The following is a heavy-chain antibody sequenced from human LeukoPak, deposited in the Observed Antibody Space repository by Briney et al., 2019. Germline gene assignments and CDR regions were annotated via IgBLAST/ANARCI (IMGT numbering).Heavy chain of an antibody. V-gene: IGHV1-46*03. Sequence: AAVKVSCKASGYTFTSYYMHWVRQAPGQGREGMGIINPSGGSTSYAQKFQGRVTMTRDTSTSTVYMELSSLRSEDTAVYYCARGFLEWLSPGTYNCFDPWGQGTLVTVSS. CDR2: INPSGGST. D-gene: IGHD3-3*01. CDR3: ARGFLEWLSPGTYNCFDP. CDR1: GYTFTSYY. J-gene: IGHJ5*02.